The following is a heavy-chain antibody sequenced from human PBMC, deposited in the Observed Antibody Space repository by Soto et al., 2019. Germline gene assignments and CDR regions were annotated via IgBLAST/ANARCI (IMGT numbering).Heavy chain of an antibody. CDR3: ASGFCSGSRCYSEVGDY. V-gene: IGHV3-72*01. CDR2: TRNKAKSYTT. D-gene: IGHD2-15*01. J-gene: IGHJ4*02. Sequence: GGSLRLSCAASGFIFSDHYMDWVRQAPGKGLEWVGRTRNKAKSYTTYYAASVKGRFTISRDDSKNSLYLQMNSLKTEDTAVYYCASGFCSGSRCYSEVGDYWGQGTLVTVSS. CDR1: GFIFSDHY.